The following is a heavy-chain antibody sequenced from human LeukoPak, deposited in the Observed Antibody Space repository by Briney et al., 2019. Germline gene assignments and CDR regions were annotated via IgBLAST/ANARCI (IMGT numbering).Heavy chain of an antibody. CDR3: AKGLFDWLSDTDY. CDR2: IRGSGDYT. V-gene: IGHV3-23*01. CDR1: GFTFSGCA. D-gene: IGHD3-9*01. Sequence: PGGSLRLSCAASGFTFSGCAMSWVRQAPGKGLEWVSAIRGSGDYTYYADSVKGRFTISGDNSKNTLYLQMNSLRAEDTALYYCAKGLFDWLSDTDYWGQGTLVTVSS. J-gene: IGHJ4*02.